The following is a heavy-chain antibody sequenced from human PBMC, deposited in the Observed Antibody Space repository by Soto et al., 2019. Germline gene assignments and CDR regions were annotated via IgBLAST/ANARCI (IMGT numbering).Heavy chain of an antibody. CDR2: IYTSGST. J-gene: IGHJ6*02. D-gene: IGHD3-3*01. V-gene: IGHV4-4*07. Sequence: PSETLSLTCTVSGGSISSYYWSWIRQPAGKGLEWIGRIYTSGSTNYNPSLKSRVTMSVDTSKNQFSLKLSSVTAADTAVYYCARGQYDCWSGSEARAYYGMDVWGQGTTVTVSS. CDR1: GGSISSYY. CDR3: ARGQYDCWSGSEARAYYGMDV.